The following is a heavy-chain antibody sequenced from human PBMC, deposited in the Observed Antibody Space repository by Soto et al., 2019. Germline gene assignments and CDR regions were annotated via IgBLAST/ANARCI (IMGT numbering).Heavy chain of an antibody. CDR1: GFTFSNYW. J-gene: IGHJ4*02. D-gene: IGHD3-16*01. V-gene: IGHV3-74*01. CDR3: ARDLGGYASH. CDR2: INTDGSTT. Sequence: EVQLVESGGGLVQPGGSLRLSCAASGFTFSNYWMHWVRQAPGKGPVWVSRINTDGSTTNYADSVKGRFTISRDNAKKTLYLQTNRLGAEDTAVYYCARDLGGYASHWGQETLVTVSS.